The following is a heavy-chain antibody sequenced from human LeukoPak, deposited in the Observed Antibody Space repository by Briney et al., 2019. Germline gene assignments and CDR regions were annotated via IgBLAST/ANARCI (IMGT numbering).Heavy chain of an antibody. CDR3: ARGVGYCSSTSCEDAFDI. CDR2: IYSGGRT. CDR1: GFTVSSNY. J-gene: IGHJ3*02. D-gene: IGHD2-2*03. Sequence: GGSLRLSCAASGFTVSSNYMSWVRQAPGKGLECVSVIYSGGRTYYADSVKGRFTISRGSSRNTLFLQMNNLRAEDTAVYYCARGVGYCSSTSCEDAFDIWGQGTMVTVSS. V-gene: IGHV3-53*01.